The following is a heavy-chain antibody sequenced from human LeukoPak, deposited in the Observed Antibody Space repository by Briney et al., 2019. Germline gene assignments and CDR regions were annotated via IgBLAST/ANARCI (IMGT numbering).Heavy chain of an antibody. V-gene: IGHV1-18*01. Sequence: ASVKVSRKASGYTFTSYGISWVRQAPGQGLEWMGWVSAYNGNTNYAQKLQGRVTMTTDTSTSTAYMELRSLRSDDTAVYYCARDSRNFIRYNWFDPWGQGTLVTVSS. D-gene: IGHD1-7*01. CDR1: GYTFTSYG. CDR2: VSAYNGNT. J-gene: IGHJ5*02. CDR3: ARDSRNFIRYNWFDP.